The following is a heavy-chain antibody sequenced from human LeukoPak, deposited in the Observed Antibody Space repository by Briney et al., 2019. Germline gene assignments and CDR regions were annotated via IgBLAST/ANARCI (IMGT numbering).Heavy chain of an antibody. V-gene: IGHV4-30-4*01. CDR3: ARDRDDSSGYLIDY. CDR1: GGSISSGDYY. J-gene: IGHJ4*02. CDR2: IYYSGST. D-gene: IGHD3-22*01. Sequence: SETLSLTCAVSGGSISSGDYYWSWIRQPPGKGLEWIGCIYYSGSTYYNPSLKSRVTISVDTSKNQFSLKLSSVTAADTAVYYCARDRDDSSGYLIDYWGQGTLVTVSS.